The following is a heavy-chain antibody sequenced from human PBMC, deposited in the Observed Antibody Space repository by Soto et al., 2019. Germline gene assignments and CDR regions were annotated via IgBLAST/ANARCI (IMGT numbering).Heavy chain of an antibody. J-gene: IGHJ5*02. D-gene: IGHD2-15*01. V-gene: IGHV4-59*01. CDR3: AGRGGSNWFDP. Sequence: QVQLQESGPGLVKPSETLSLTCSVSGGSISNYYWNWIRQPPGKRLEWIGYIYYSGSTNYNPSLRSRVTISVDTSKNQFSRQLPAVTTAHTAVYYCAGRGGSNWFDPWGQGTLVIVSS. CDR1: GGSISNYY. CDR2: IYYSGST.